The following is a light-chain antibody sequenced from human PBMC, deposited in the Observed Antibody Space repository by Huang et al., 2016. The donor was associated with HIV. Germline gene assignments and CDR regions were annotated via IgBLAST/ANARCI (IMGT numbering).Light chain of an antibody. Sequence: EIVLTQSPGTLPLSPGERATLSCRASQSVSNNYLAWYQQKPGQAPRLLIYGASSRATGIPDRFSGSGSGTGFTLTISRLEPEDFAVYFCQQYGTLLTFGGGTKVEI. J-gene: IGKJ4*01. CDR3: QQYGTLLT. CDR1: QSVSNNY. CDR2: GAS. V-gene: IGKV3-20*01.